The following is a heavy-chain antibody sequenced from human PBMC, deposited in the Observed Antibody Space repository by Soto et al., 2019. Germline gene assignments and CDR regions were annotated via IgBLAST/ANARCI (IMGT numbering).Heavy chain of an antibody. J-gene: IGHJ5*02. Sequence: EVQLVESGGGLVQPGRSQRLSCAASGFTFDDYAMHWVRQAPGKGLEWVSSISWNSGGIGCADSVKGRFTISRDNAKNSLSLQMNSLRAEDTAFYYCAKGLPTVANNWFDPWGQGTLVTVSS. V-gene: IGHV3-9*01. CDR1: GFTFDDYA. CDR3: AKGLPTVANNWFDP. D-gene: IGHD2-15*01. CDR2: ISWNSGGI.